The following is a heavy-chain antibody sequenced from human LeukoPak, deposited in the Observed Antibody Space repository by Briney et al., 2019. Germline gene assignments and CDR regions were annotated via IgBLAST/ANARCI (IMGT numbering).Heavy chain of an antibody. J-gene: IGHJ3*02. CDR1: GFTFSSYG. CDR3: AKNRNYDSSVEKLFDI. Sequence: PGGSLRLSCAASGFTFSSYGMSWVRQAPGKGLEWVSAISGSGGSTYYADSVKGRFTISRDNSKNTLYLQMNSLRAEDTAVYYCAKNRNYDSSVEKLFDIWGQGTMVTVSS. CDR2: ISGSGGST. V-gene: IGHV3-23*01. D-gene: IGHD3-22*01.